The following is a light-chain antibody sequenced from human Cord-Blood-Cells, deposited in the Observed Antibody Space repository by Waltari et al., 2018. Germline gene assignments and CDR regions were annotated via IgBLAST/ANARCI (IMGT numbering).Light chain of an antibody. V-gene: IGKV1-39*01. J-gene: IGKJ1*01. CDR3: QQSYSTPWT. CDR1: QSISSY. Sequence: DIQMTQSPSYLSASVGDRVTITCRASQSISSYLNWYQQKPGKAPKLLIYAASSLQSGVPSRFSGSGSGTDCTLTISSLQPEDSATYYCQQSYSTPWTFGQGTKVEI. CDR2: AAS.